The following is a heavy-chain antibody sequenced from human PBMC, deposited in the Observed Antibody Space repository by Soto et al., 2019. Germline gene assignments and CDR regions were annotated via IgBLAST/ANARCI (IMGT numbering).Heavy chain of an antibody. Sequence: EVQVLGSGGGLVQPGGSLRLACTASGLTFSRFAMSWVRQAPGKGLEWVATIHGSGRADYAEFLRGRFTISRDNSRDAMYLQMNPLRAEDTAVYYCAKDKGSGSHTKWCFDVWGRGTLVAVSS. CDR3: AKDKGSGSHTKWCFDV. CDR2: IHGSGRA. CDR1: GLTFSRFA. V-gene: IGHV3-23*01. D-gene: IGHD3-10*01. J-gene: IGHJ2*01.